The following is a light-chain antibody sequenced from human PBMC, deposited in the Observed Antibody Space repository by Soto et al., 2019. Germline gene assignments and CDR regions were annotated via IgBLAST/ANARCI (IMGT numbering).Light chain of an antibody. CDR2: EVS. V-gene: IGLV2-14*01. CDR3: SSFTSTSTFV. Sequence: QAVVTQPASVSGSPGQSITISCTGTSNDVGGYNYVSWFQQHPGKAPKLLIFEVSNRPSGGSHRFSGSKSGNTASLTISGLQAEDEADYYCSSFTSTSTFVFGTGTKLTVL. CDR1: SNDVGGYNY. J-gene: IGLJ1*01.